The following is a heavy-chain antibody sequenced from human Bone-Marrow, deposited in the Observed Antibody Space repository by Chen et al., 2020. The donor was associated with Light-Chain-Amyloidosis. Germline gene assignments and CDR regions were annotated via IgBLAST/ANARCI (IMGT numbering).Heavy chain of an antibody. CDR2: IKEDGSEK. V-gene: IGHV3-7*01. CDR3: ASYNGGAALNI. J-gene: IGHJ3*02. Sequence: EVQLVESGGGLVQAGGSLRLSCAASGFTFSRYWMSWVRQAPGKGLEWVTNIKEDGSEKYYVDSVKGRFTISRYNAKNSVYLQMNSLKDEDTALYYCASYNGGAALNIWGQGTMVTVSS. D-gene: IGHD3-16*01. CDR1: GFTFSRYW.